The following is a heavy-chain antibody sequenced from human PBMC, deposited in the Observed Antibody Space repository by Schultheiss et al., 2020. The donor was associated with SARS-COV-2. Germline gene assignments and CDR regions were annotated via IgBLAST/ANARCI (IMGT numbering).Heavy chain of an antibody. D-gene: IGHD6-19*01. CDR2: INPNSGGT. V-gene: IGHV1-8*02. Sequence: ASVKVSCKASGYTFTSYGISWVRQAPGQGLEWLGWINPNSGGTNYAQKFQGRVTMTRNTSISTAYMELSSLRSEDTAVYYCASAAVAGPFDYWGQGTLVTVSS. CDR3: ASAAVAGPFDY. CDR1: GYTFTSYG. J-gene: IGHJ4*02.